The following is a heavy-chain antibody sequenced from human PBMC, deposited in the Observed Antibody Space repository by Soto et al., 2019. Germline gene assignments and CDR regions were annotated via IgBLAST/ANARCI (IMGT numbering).Heavy chain of an antibody. Sequence: ASVKVSCKASGYTFTSYAMHWVRQAPGQRLEWMGWINAGNGNKKYSQKFQGRVTITRDTSASTAYMELSSLRSEDTAEYDCARDLLSALGVHYYYYGMDVWGQGTTVTVSS. J-gene: IGHJ6*02. CDR1: GYTFTSYA. V-gene: IGHV1-3*01. CDR3: ARDLLSALGVHYYYYGMDV. D-gene: IGHD3-10*01. CDR2: INAGNGNK.